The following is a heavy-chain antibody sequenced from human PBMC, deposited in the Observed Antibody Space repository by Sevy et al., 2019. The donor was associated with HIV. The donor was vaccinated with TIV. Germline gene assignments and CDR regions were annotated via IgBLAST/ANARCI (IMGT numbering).Heavy chain of an antibody. J-gene: IGHJ5*02. V-gene: IGHV1-69*13. Sequence: ASVKVSCKASGGAFSSYAISWVRQAPGQGLEWMGGTIPIFGTSHYAQTFQGRVTITADESTNTAYMDLSSLRSEDTAVYFCARVVAVGATVEWFDPWGQGTLVTVSS. CDR2: TIPIFGTS. CDR3: ARVVAVGATVEWFDP. CDR1: GGAFSSYA. D-gene: IGHD2-15*01.